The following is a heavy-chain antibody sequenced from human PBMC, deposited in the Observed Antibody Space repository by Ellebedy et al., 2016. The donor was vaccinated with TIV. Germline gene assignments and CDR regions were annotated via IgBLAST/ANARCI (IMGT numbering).Heavy chain of an antibody. CDR2: MSSSSSRV. CDR1: GFTVGDNF. CDR3: AVGFSSGY. J-gene: IGHJ4*02. V-gene: IGHV3-11*04. Sequence: GESLKISCAVSGFTVGDNFMTWVRQAPGKGLEWVSKMSSSSSRVYYADSVKGRFTISRDNAKNSLYLQMNSLRDEDTAVYYCAVGFSSGYWGQGTLVTVSS. D-gene: IGHD6-19*01.